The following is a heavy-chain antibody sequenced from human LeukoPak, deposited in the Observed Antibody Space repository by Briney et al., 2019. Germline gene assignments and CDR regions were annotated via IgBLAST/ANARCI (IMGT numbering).Heavy chain of an antibody. D-gene: IGHD3-3*01. V-gene: IGHV1-2*02. CDR3: ARDGTETYYDFWSGYTFDY. J-gene: IGHJ4*02. CDR2: INPNSGGT. CDR1: GYTFTGYY. Sequence: ASVKVSCKASGYTFTGYYMHWVRQAPGQGLEWMGWINPNSGGTNYAQKLQGRVTMTRDTSISTAYMELSRLRSDDTAVYYCARDGTETYYDFWSGYTFDYWGQGTLVTVSS.